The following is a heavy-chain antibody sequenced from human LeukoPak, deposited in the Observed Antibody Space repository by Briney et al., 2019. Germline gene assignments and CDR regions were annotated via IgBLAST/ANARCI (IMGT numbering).Heavy chain of an antibody. CDR1: GFTFSSYG. J-gene: IGHJ4*02. Sequence: PGGSLRLSCAASGFTFSSYGMHWVRQAPGKGLEWVAFIRYDGSNKYYADSVKGRLTISRGNSKNTLYLQMNSLRAEDTAVYYCAKDFSVYYYDSRVFDYWGQGTLVTVSS. D-gene: IGHD3-22*01. CDR3: AKDFSVYYYDSRVFDY. V-gene: IGHV3-30*02. CDR2: IRYDGSNK.